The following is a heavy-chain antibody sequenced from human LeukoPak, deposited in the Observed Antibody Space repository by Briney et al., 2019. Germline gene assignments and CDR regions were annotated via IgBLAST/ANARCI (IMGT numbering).Heavy chain of an antibody. CDR2: IYYSGST. Sequence: SETLSLTCTVSGGSISSYYWSWIRQPPGKGLEWIGYIYYSGSTNYNPSLESRVTISVDTSKNQFSLKLSSVTAADTAVYYCARHLYFDYWGQGTLVTVSS. J-gene: IGHJ4*02. CDR1: GGSISSYY. V-gene: IGHV4-59*08. CDR3: ARHLYFDY.